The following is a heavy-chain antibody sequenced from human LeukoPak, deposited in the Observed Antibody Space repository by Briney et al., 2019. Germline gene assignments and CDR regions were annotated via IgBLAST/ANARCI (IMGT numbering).Heavy chain of an antibody. J-gene: IGHJ4*02. CDR2: INPNSGGT. Sequence: ASVKVSCKSSAYTFSSDYIHWVRQAPGQGLEWMGWINPNSGGTNYAQKFQGRVTMTRDTSISTACMELSRLRSDDTAVYYCARDRRGSYYFFNWGQGTLVTVSS. V-gene: IGHV1-2*02. CDR1: AYTFSSDY. D-gene: IGHD1-26*01. CDR3: ARDRRGSYYFFN.